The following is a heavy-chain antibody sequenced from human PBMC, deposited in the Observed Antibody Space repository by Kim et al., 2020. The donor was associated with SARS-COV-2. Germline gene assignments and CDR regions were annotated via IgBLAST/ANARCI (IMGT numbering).Heavy chain of an antibody. V-gene: IGHV1-69*01. D-gene: IGHD6-19*01. Sequence: QKFQGRVTITADESTSTAYMELSSLRSEDTAVYYCATSRRGGIAVAGFDYWGQGTLVTVSS. CDR3: ATSRRGGIAVAGFDY. J-gene: IGHJ4*02.